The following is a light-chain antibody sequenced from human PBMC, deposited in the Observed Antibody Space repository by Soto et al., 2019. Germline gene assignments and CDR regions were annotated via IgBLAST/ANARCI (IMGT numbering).Light chain of an antibody. J-gene: IGKJ5*01. CDR1: QSISTNY. V-gene: IGKV3-20*01. CDR2: AAS. CDR3: QQYGRT. Sequence: EIVLTQSPGTLSLSPGESATLSCRVSQSISTNYLAWYQQKPGQAPRLLIYAASSRLTGIPDRFSGSGSGTDFPLTISRLEPEVFAVFYCQQYGRTFGQGTRLEIK.